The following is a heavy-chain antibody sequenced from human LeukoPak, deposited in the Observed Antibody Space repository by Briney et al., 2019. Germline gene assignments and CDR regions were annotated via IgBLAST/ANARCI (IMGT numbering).Heavy chain of an antibody. V-gene: IGHV3-74*01. CDR2: VNGVGTDK. CDR1: GFTFSRHY. Sequence: GGSLRLSCAASGFTFSRHYMHWVRQAPGKGLVWVSRVNGVGTDKIYADSVKGRFTISRDNAKNTLYLQMNSLRVEDTAMYYXXXDWDHYDFDSWGQGALVTVSS. J-gene: IGHJ5*01. D-gene: IGHD3-3*01. CDR3: XXDWDHYDFDS.